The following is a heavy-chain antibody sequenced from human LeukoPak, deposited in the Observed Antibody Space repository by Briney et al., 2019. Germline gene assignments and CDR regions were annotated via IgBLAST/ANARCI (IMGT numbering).Heavy chain of an antibody. V-gene: IGHV4-39*07. CDR1: GGSISSSSYY. CDR2: IYYSGST. CDR3: ARVWFRLGRYFDY. Sequence: SETLSLTCTVSGGSISSSSYYWGWIRQPPGKGLEWIGSIYYSGSTYYNPSLKSRVTISVDKSKNQFSLKLSSVTAADTAVYYCARVWFRLGRYFDYWGQGTLVTVSS. D-gene: IGHD3-10*01. J-gene: IGHJ4*02.